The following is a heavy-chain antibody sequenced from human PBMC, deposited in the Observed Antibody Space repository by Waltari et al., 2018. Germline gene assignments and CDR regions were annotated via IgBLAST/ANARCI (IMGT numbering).Heavy chain of an antibody. CDR1: GFTFSNYW. V-gene: IGHV3-74*01. D-gene: IGHD6-13*01. CDR3: ARGLVTAVGYGDF. Sequence: EEQLVESGGGLVQPGGSLRLSCAASGFTFSNYWMDWVRQAPGKGLVWVSVINTGASDTRYADSVRGRFTISRDDAKNTVYLQMNSLGDEDTAVYYCARGLVTAVGYGDFWGQGTLVTVSS. J-gene: IGHJ4*02. CDR2: INTGASDT.